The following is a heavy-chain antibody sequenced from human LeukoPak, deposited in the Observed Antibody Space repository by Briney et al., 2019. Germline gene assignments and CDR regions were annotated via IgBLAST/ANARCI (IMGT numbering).Heavy chain of an antibody. V-gene: IGHV3-23*01. Sequence: PGGSLRLSCAASGFTFSSYAMSWVRQAPEKGLEWVSAISGSGGSTYYADSVKGRFTISRDNSKNTLYLQMNSLRAEDTAVYYCALASMVQGVTFDYWGQGTLVTVSS. D-gene: IGHD3-10*01. CDR1: GFTFSSYA. J-gene: IGHJ4*02. CDR2: ISGSGGST. CDR3: ALASMVQGVTFDY.